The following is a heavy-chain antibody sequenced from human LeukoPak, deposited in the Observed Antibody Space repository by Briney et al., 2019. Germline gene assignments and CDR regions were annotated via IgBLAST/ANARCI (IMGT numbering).Heavy chain of an antibody. J-gene: IGHJ4*02. V-gene: IGHV4-59*01. CDR2: IYYSGST. CDR1: GGSISSYY. Sequence: SETLSLTWTVSGGSISSYYWSWIRKPPGKGLEWIGYIYYSGSTNYNPSLKSRVTISVDTSKNQFSLKLSSVTAADTAVYYCARALQPGPDYWGQGTLVTVSS. CDR3: ARALQPGPDY. D-gene: IGHD4-11*01.